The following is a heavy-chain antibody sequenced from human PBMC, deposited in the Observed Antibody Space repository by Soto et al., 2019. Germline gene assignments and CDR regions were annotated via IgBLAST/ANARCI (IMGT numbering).Heavy chain of an antibody. D-gene: IGHD3-22*01. CDR3: ARGRSYYDSSGYYYYYYGMDV. J-gene: IGHJ6*02. CDR2: IYHSGST. CDR1: GGSISSSNW. Sequence: SETLSLTCAVSGGSISSSNWWSWVRQPPGKGLEWIGEIYHSGSTNYNPSLKSRVTISVDKSKNQFSLKLSSVTAADTAVYYCARGRSYYDSSGYYYYYYGMDVWGQGTTVTVSS. V-gene: IGHV4-4*02.